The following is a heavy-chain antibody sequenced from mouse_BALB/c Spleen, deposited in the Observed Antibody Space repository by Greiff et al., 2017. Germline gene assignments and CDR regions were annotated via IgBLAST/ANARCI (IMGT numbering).Heavy chain of an antibody. D-gene: IGHD2-4*01. CDR3: ARVGKLGYDYDGYYFDY. CDR1: GYSFTSYY. V-gene: IGHV1S135*01. CDR2: IDPFNGGT. J-gene: IGHJ2*01. Sequence: EVKVVESGPELMKPGASVKISCKASGYSFTSYYMHWVKQSHGKSLEWIGYIDPFNGGTSYNQKFKGKATLTVDKSSSTAYMHLSSLTSEDSAVYYCARVGKLGYDYDGYYFDYWGQGTTLTVSS.